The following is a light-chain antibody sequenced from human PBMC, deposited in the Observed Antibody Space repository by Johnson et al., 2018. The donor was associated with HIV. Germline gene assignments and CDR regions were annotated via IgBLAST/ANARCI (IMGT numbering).Light chain of an antibody. CDR3: GTWNSSLSVQNYV. CDR1: SSTIGKNY. CDR2: KNN. Sequence: SVLTQPPSVSAAPGQKVTISCSGSSSTIGKNYVSWYQVLPGTAPKLLIYKNNERPSGIPDRFSGSKFGTSATLGITGLQTGDEADYYCGTWNSSLSVQNYVFGTGTKVTVV. V-gene: IGLV1-51*02. J-gene: IGLJ1*01.